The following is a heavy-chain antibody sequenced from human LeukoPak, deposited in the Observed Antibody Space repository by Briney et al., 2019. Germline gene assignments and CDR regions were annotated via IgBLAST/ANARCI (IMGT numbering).Heavy chain of an antibody. CDR2: INPNGGGT. J-gene: IGHJ3*02. CDR3: ARESGYYDFWSGPGTETDAFDI. Sequence: AAVKVSCQASGYTFTGYYMDWVRQAPGQGLEWMGRINPNGGGTNYAQKFQGRVTMTRDTSISTASMEMSRLRSDDTAVYYCARESGYYDFWSGPGTETDAFDIWGQRTMVTVSS. D-gene: IGHD3-3*01. CDR1: GYTFTGYY. V-gene: IGHV1-2*06.